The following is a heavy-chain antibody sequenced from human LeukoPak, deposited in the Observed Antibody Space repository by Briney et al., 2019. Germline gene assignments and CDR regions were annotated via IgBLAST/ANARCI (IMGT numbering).Heavy chain of an antibody. J-gene: IGHJ4*02. CDR2: ISGSGGST. V-gene: IGHV3-23*01. D-gene: IGHD3-16*01. Sequence: PGGSLRLSCAASGFTFSSYAMSWVRQAPGKGLEWVSAISGSGGSTYYADSVKGRFTISRDNSKNTLYLQMNSLRAEDTAVYYCAKTARNMITFGGVMSYWGQGTLVSVSS. CDR1: GFTFSSYA. CDR3: AKTARNMITFGGVMSY.